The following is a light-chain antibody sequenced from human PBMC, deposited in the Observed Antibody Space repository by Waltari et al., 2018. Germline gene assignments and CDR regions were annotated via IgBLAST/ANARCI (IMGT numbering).Light chain of an antibody. V-gene: IGKV3-15*01. Sequence: ERVMTQSPATLSVSPGGRATLSCRASQSVSTNLAWYQQKFGQAPRRLIYGASTRATGIPARFSGSGSGTEFTLTISSLQSEDFAVYYCQQYNSWPLTFGGGTKVEIK. CDR3: QQYNSWPLT. J-gene: IGKJ4*01. CDR2: GAS. CDR1: QSVSTN.